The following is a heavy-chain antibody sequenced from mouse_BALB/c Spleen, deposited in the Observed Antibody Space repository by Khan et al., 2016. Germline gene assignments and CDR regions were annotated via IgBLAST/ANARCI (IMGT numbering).Heavy chain of an antibody. CDR1: GYTFTDYN. J-gene: IGHJ2*01. CDR2: IYPYNGDS. V-gene: IGHV1S29*02. D-gene: IGHD2-3*01. CDR3: KRSGGWVFDY. Sequence: VQLKQSGPELVKPGASVKISCTASGYTFTDYNMHWVKQSHGKSLEWIGYIYPYNGDSGCNQKFKSKATLPVDNSSSPAYLEHRSLTSEDSAVYYCKRSGGWVFDYRGQGTTLTVSS.